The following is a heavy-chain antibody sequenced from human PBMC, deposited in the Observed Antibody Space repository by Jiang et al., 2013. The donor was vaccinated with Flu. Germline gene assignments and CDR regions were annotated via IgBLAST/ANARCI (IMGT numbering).Heavy chain of an antibody. V-gene: IGHV4-59*08. J-gene: IGHJ4*02. CDR3: ARLSCSDGSCYEAY. Sequence: GLVKPSETLSLTCIVSAGSISGYYWSWIRQPPGKGLEWIGYKYWTGGSNYNYNPSLKSRVTISVDTSKSQISLHLSSVTAADTAVYYCARLSCSDGSCYEAYWGQGPLVTVSS. CDR1: AGSISGYY. CDR2: KYWTGGSNY. D-gene: IGHD2-15*01.